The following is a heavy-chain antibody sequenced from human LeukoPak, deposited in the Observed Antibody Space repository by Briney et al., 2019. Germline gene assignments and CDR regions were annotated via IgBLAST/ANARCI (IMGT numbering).Heavy chain of an antibody. CDR3: ARGQGQQLVLPFRDY. J-gene: IGHJ4*02. V-gene: IGHV7-4-1*02. CDR1: GYTFTSYS. D-gene: IGHD6-13*01. Sequence: ASVKVSCKASGYTFTSYSMSWVRQAPGQGLEWMGWINTNTGNPTYAQGFTGRFVFSLDTSVSTAYLQISSLKAEDTAVYYCARGQGQQLVLPFRDYWGQGTLVTVSS. CDR2: INTNTGNP.